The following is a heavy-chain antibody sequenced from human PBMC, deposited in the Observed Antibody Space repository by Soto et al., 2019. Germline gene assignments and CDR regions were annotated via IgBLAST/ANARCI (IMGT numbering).Heavy chain of an antibody. CDR1: GGSISRYY. CDR2: IYYSGST. CDR3: ARGIMITFGGVIVMPPDYYYYYMDV. J-gene: IGHJ6*03. D-gene: IGHD3-16*02. Sequence: SETLSLTCTVSGGSISRYYWSWIRQPPGKGLEWVGYIYYSGSTNYNPSLKSRVTISVDTSKNQFSLKLSSVTAADTAVYYCARGIMITFGGVIVMPPDYYYYYMDVWGKGTTVTVSS. V-gene: IGHV4-59*01.